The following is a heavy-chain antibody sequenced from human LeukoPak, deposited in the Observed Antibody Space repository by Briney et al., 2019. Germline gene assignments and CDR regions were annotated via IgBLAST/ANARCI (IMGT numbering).Heavy chain of an antibody. CDR1: SGSISFHY. V-gene: IGHV4-59*11. CDR2: IYYSGTT. CDR3: ARLLNNDRSGDPDTFDI. Sequence: PSETLSLTCAVSSGSISFHYWSWIRQPPGKGLKWLGLIYYSGTTRYNPSLRGRVSTSADTSKNHFYLKLTSVTAADTAVYYCARLLNNDRSGDPDTFDIWGQGTMVTVSS. D-gene: IGHD3-22*01. J-gene: IGHJ3*02.